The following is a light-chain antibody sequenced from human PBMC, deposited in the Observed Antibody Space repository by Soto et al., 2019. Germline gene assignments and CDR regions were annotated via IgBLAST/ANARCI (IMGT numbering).Light chain of an antibody. Sequence: QSALTQPASVSWSPGQSITISCTGTSSDVGGYNYVSWSQQHPGKAPKLLISEVSNRPSGVSNRFSGSKSGNTASLTISGHQADDGADYDCCSYTACSTLLFGTGSKLTVL. CDR2: EVS. CDR3: CSYTACSTLL. V-gene: IGLV2-14*03. CDR1: SSDVGGYNY. J-gene: IGLJ1*01.